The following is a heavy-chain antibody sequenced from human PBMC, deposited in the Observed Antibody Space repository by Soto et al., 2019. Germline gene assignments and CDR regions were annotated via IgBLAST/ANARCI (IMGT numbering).Heavy chain of an antibody. D-gene: IGHD2-8*01. J-gene: IGHJ6*03. V-gene: IGHV4-59*08. Sequence: SETLSLTCTVSGGSISSYYWSWIRQPPGKGLEWIGYIYYSGSTNYNPSLKSRVTISVDTSKNQFSLKLSSVTAADTAVYYCARHSCLGAYCTQKGGYYYYYYMDVWGKGTTVTVSS. CDR2: IYYSGST. CDR3: ARHSCLGAYCTQKGGYYYYYYMDV. CDR1: GGSISSYY.